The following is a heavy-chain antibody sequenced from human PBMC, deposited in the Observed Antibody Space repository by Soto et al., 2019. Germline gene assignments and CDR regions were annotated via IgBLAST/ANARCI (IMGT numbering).Heavy chain of an antibody. Sequence: PGGSLRLSCVASGFTFSIYSIHWVRQAPGKGLEWVAVVSYDGSNKYYADSVKGRFNISRDISKNTLSLQMDSLRTEDTAIYYCASAAFSYGDYPPDYWGQGTLVTVSS. J-gene: IGHJ4*02. CDR2: VSYDGSNK. CDR1: GFTFSIYS. CDR3: ASAAFSYGDYPPDY. V-gene: IGHV3-30*04. D-gene: IGHD4-17*01.